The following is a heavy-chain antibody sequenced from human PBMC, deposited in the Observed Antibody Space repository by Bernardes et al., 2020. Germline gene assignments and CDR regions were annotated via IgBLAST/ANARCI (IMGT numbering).Heavy chain of an antibody. CDR1: GFSFSNYA. J-gene: IGHJ6*02. Sequence: GGSLRLSCAASGFSFSNYAMHWVRQAPGKGLEWVSSISSSSSYIYYADSVKGRFTISRDNAKNSLYLQMNSLRAEDTAVYYCTIAADSSGNRNWGQGTTVTVSS. CDR2: ISSSSSYI. V-gene: IGHV3-21*01. D-gene: IGHD6-13*01. CDR3: TIAADSSGNRN.